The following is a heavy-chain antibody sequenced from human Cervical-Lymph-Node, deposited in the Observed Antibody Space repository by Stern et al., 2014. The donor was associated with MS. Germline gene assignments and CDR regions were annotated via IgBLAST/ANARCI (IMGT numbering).Heavy chain of an antibody. V-gene: IGHV5-51*03. CDR3: ARPGDDTAKYGLDV. CDR1: GYSFATYW. D-gene: IGHD5-18*01. Sequence: VQLEESGAEVKKPGGSLKLSCKGSGYSFATYWIGWVRQMPGKGLEWMGIIYPGYSDTRYSPSFQGQVTISADKSISTAYLHWSSLKASDTAMYYCARPGDDTAKYGLDVWGQGTPVTVSS. CDR2: IYPGYSDT. J-gene: IGHJ6*02.